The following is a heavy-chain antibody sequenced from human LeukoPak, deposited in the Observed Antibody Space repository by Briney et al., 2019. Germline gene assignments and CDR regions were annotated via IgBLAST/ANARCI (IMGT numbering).Heavy chain of an antibody. V-gene: IGHV1-8*01. D-gene: IGHD6-13*01. J-gene: IGHJ6*02. CDR2: MNPNSGNT. CDR1: GYTFTSYD. CDR3: ARASRGSSWYGGYYGMDV. Sequence: ASVKVSCKASGYTFTSYDINWVRQAPGQGLEWMGWMNPNSGNTGYAQKFQGRVTMTRNTSISTAYMELSSLRSEDTAVYYCARASRGSSWYGGYYGMDVWGQGTTVTVSS.